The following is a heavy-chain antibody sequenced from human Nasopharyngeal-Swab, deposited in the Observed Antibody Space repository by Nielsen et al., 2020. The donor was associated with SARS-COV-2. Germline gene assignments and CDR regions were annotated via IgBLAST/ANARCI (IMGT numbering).Heavy chain of an antibody. V-gene: IGHV3-30*18. CDR3: AKDVRLPLSPTVVTERGLDY. CDR1: GFTFSSYG. J-gene: IGHJ4*02. D-gene: IGHD4-23*01. Sequence: GESLKISCAASGFTFSSYGMHWVRQAPGKGLEWVAVISYDGSNKYYADSVKGRFTISRDNSKNTPYLQMNSLRAEDTAVYYCAKDVRLPLSPTVVTERGLDYWGQGTLVTVSS. CDR2: ISYDGSNK.